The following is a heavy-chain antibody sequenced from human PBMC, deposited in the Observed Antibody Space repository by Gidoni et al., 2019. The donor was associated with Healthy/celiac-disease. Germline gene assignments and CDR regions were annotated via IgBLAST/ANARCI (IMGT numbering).Heavy chain of an antibody. Sequence: QVQLVESGGGVVQPGRSLRLSCAASGFPFSSYAMHWVCQAPGKGLEWVAVISYDGSNKYYADAVKGRFTISRDNSKNTLYLQMNSLRAEDTAVYYCARDRRVSGGYGSGSSSLYYYYGMDVWGQGTTVTVSS. V-gene: IGHV3-30-3*01. D-gene: IGHD3-10*01. CDR3: ARDRRVSGGYGSGSSSLYYYYGMDV. CDR2: ISYDGSNK. CDR1: GFPFSSYA. J-gene: IGHJ6*02.